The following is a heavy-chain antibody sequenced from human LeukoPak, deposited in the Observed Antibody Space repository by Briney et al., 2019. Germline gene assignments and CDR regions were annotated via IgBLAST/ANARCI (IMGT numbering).Heavy chain of an antibody. Sequence: AGGSLRLSCAASGVTFSSYAMHWVRHAPGQELVWVSRIKGDGISTNYADSVKGRFTISRDIAKNTLYLQMNSLRAEDTGVYYCAKDHYWSIDYWGRGTLVTVSS. D-gene: IGHD3-3*01. CDR1: GVTFSSYA. J-gene: IGHJ4*02. V-gene: IGHV3-74*01. CDR3: AKDHYWSIDY. CDR2: IKGDGIST.